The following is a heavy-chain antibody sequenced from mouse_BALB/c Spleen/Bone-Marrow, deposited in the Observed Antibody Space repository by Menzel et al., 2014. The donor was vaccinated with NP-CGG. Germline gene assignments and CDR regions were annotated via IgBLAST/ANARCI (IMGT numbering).Heavy chain of an antibody. CDR1: GFTFSSFG. J-gene: IGHJ2*01. V-gene: IGHV5-17*02. CDR3: TRGGNWEDFDY. CDR2: ISSGSSTI. Sequence: EVMLVESGGGLVQPGGSRKLSCAASGFTFSSFGMHWVRQAPERGLEWVAYISSGSSTIFYADTVKGRFTIYRNNPKNTLFLQMTSLRSEDTAMYYCTRGGNWEDFDYWGQGTTLTVSS. D-gene: IGHD4-1*01.